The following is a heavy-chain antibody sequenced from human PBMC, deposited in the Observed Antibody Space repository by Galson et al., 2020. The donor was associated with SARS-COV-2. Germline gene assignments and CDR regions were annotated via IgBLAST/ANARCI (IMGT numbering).Heavy chain of an antibody. V-gene: IGHV4-34*01. J-gene: IGHJ4*02. D-gene: IGHD3-22*01. Sequence: SETLSLRCAVYGGSFSGHYWSWIRQSPGKGLEWIGEITQSGSVNYTPSLKSRVTISADTSKNQFSLELRSVTAADTAIYYCARGLFQTTMVIVVYTSASFYFDTWGQGTLVSVSS. CDR3: ARGLFQTTMVIVVYTSASFYFDT. CDR1: GGSFSGHY. CDR2: ITQSGSV.